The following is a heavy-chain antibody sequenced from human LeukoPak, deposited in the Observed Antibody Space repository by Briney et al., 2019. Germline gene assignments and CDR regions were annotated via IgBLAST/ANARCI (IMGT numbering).Heavy chain of an antibody. D-gene: IGHD3-16*01. CDR1: GGSVTTSSYY. Sequence: SETLSLTCTVSGGSVTTSSYYWGWIRQPPGKGLEYIGSIYYTGSTFYNPSLKSRVTISVDTSKNQFSLKLSSVTAADTAVYFCAGPLGDYYYHYMDVWGKGTTVTVSS. V-gene: IGHV4-39*01. J-gene: IGHJ6*03. CDR2: IYYTGST. CDR3: AGPLGDYYYHYMDV.